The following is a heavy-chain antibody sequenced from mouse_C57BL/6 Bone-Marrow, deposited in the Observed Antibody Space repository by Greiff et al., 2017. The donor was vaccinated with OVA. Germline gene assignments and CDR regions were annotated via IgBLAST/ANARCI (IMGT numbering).Heavy chain of an antibody. CDR3: ARRGYYGSRGYFDV. CDR1: GYTFTSYW. Sequence: QVQLQQPGAELVKPGASVKMSCKASGYTFTSYWITWVKQRPGQGLEWIGDIHPGSGSTNYNEKFKSKATLTVDTSSSTAYMQLSSLTSEDSAVYYCARRGYYGSRGYFDVWGTGTTVTVSS. D-gene: IGHD1-1*01. J-gene: IGHJ1*03. V-gene: IGHV1-55*01. CDR2: IHPGSGST.